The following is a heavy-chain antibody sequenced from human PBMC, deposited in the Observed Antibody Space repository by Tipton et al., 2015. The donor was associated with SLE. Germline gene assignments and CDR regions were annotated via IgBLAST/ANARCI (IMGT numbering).Heavy chain of an antibody. CDR2: SYYSGST. CDR1: GGSVSNTNYY. Sequence: TLSLTCSVSGGSVSNTNYYWGWIRQPPGKGLEWIGNSYYSGSTYYNPSLKSRVSISLDLSKNQVSLYLISVTAADTAFYYCARRPVFQGEGLFFDLWGQGTLVTVSS. V-gene: IGHV4-39*07. D-gene: IGHD3-10*01. CDR3: ARRPVFQGEGLFFDL. J-gene: IGHJ4*02.